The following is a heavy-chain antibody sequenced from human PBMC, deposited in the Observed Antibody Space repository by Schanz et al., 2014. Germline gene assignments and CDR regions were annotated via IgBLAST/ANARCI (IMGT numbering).Heavy chain of an antibody. CDR3: ARDLISSGWYG. V-gene: IGHV3-21*04. J-gene: IGHJ4*02. CDR2: LSGSGAGT. CDR1: GFTFSNYS. Sequence: EVQLVESGGGLVKPGGSLRLSCAASGFTFSNYSMNWVRQAPGKGLEWVSTLSGSGAGTFYADSVKGRFTISRDNAKNSLYLQMNSLRVEDTAVYYCARDLISSGWYGWGQGTLVTVSS. D-gene: IGHD6-19*01.